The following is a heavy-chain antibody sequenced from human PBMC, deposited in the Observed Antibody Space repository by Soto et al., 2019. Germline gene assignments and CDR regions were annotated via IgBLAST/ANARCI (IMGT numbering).Heavy chain of an antibody. V-gene: IGHV4-39*01. D-gene: IGHD4-4*01. J-gene: IGHJ4*02. CDR1: GGSISSSSYY. CDR3: AGSDSYYAPLDY. CDR2: IYYSGST. Sequence: SETLSLTCTVSGGSISSSSYYWGWIRQPPGKGLEWIGSIYYSGSTYYNPSLKSRVTISVDTSKNQFSLKLSSVNAADTAVYYCAGSDSYYAPLDYWGQGTLVTVPS.